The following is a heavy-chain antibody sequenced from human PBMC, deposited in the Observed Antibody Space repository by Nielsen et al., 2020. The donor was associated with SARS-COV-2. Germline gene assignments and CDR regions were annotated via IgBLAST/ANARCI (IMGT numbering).Heavy chain of an antibody. CDR1: GFTFSSYA. D-gene: IGHD3-10*01. CDR3: AKASPRGVASY. CDR2: ISGSGGST. V-gene: IGHV3-23*01. Sequence: GESLKISCAASGFTFSSYAMSWVRQAPGKGLEWVSAISGSGGSTYYADSVKGRFTISRDNSKNTLYLQMNSLRAEDTAVYYCAKASPRGVASYWGQGTLVTVSS. J-gene: IGHJ4*02.